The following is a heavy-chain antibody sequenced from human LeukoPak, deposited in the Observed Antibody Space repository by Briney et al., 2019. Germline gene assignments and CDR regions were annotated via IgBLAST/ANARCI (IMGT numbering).Heavy chain of an antibody. D-gene: IGHD1-26*01. J-gene: IGHJ4*02. CDR2: IHYSCST. CDR3: ARDIREVGESHYFDY. Sequence: SETLSLTCTVSGISITTYYWSWIRQPPGKGLEWIGLIHYSCSTTYNPSLKCLVTIPIDTSKTQFSLHLTSVTAADTAVYYCARDIREVGESHYFDYWGQGILVTVTS. V-gene: IGHV4-59*01. CDR1: GISITTYY.